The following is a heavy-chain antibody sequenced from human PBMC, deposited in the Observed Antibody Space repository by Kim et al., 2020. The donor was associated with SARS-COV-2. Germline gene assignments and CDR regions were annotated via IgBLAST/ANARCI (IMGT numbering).Heavy chain of an antibody. CDR2: ISTNGGST. J-gene: IGHJ4*02. CDR1: GFTFSSYA. Sequence: GGSLRLSCSASGFTFSSYAMHWVRQAPGKGLEYVSGISTNGGSTYYADSVKDRFIISRDNSRNMLNLQMSSLRSEDTAVYYCVKERTSGWYDFDNWGQGTLVTVSS. CDR3: VKERTSGWYDFDN. D-gene: IGHD6-19*01. V-gene: IGHV3-64D*06.